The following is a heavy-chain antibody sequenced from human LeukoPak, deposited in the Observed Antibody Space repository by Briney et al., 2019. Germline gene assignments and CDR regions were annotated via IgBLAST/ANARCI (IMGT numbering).Heavy chain of an antibody. CDR3: ARGGDFWSGYSRGYYMDV. J-gene: IGHJ6*03. D-gene: IGHD3-3*01. V-gene: IGHV3-23*01. CDR2: ISGSGGST. CDR1: GFTFSGYG. Sequence: PGGSLRLSCAASGFTFSGYGMHWVRQAPGKGLEWVSVISGSGGSTYYADSVKGRFTISRDNSKNTLYLQMNSLRVEDTAVYYCARGGDFWSGYSRGYYMDVWGKGTTVTVSS.